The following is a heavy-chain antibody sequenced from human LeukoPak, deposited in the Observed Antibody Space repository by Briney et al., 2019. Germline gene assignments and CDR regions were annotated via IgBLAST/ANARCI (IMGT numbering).Heavy chain of an antibody. CDR3: ARKQLPLYYFYYGMDV. Sequence: GGSLRLSCEASGFTLSSYGMHWVRQAPGRGLEWVALISYDGSNKNYADSVKGRFIISRDDSKNTLYLQMSSLRAEDTAVYYCARKQLPLYYFYYGMDVWGRGTTVTVSS. CDR2: ISYDGSNK. CDR1: GFTLSSYG. V-gene: IGHV3-33*05. J-gene: IGHJ6*04. D-gene: IGHD4-11*01.